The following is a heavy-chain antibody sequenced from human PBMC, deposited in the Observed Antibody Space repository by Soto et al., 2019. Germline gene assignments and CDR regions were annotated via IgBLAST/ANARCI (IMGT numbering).Heavy chain of an antibody. V-gene: IGHV4-59*08. D-gene: IGHD5-12*01. Sequence: QVQLQESGPGLVKPSETLSLTCTVSGGSISSYYWSWIRQPPGKGLEWIGYIYYSRSTNYNHSLQSRVSISVDTSKNQFSLKLSSVTAADTAVYYCARLTGDGYNYPDFDYWGQGTLVTVSS. CDR2: IYYSRST. CDR1: GGSISSYY. J-gene: IGHJ4*02. CDR3: ARLTGDGYNYPDFDY.